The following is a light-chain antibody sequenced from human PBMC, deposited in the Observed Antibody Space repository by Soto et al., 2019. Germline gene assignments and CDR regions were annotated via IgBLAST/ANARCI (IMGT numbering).Light chain of an antibody. CDR1: QSVSSN. J-gene: IGKJ4*01. CDR3: QQHSDWPLT. Sequence: EIVLIQSPATLSLSPGERATLSCRASQSVSSNLAWYQQNPGQAPRLLIFDASKRATGIPVRFSGSGSGTDFTLTISSLEPEDFPVYYCQQHSDWPLTFGGGTRVEIK. V-gene: IGKV3-11*01. CDR2: DAS.